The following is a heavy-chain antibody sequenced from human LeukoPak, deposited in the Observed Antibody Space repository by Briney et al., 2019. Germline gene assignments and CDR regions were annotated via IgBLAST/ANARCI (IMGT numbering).Heavy chain of an antibody. J-gene: IGHJ4*02. CDR1: GFTFDDYG. CDR2: INSNGART. V-gene: IGHV3-20*04. Sequence: GGSLRLSCAASGFTFDDYGMSWVRQVPGKGLEWVSGINSNGARTGYADSVKGRFTISRDNAKNSLYLQINSLRAEDTALYYCAKDRDLYSSGWAFDYWGQGTLVTVSS. D-gene: IGHD6-19*01. CDR3: AKDRDLYSSGWAFDY.